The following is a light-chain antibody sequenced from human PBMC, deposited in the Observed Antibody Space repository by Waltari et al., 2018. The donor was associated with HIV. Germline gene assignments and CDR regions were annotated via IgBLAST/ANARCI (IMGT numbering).Light chain of an antibody. CDR3: SSYAGSKNRVV. CDR1: SSEIGSYDY. Sequence: QSALTQSPSASGSPGQAVTISCTGTSSEIGSYDYVSWYQQHPGKAPKLIIYDVYKRHSGVPDRFSGSKSGNTASLTVSGLQTEDEATYYCSSYAGSKNRVVFGGGTFLTVL. J-gene: IGLJ2*01. CDR2: DVY. V-gene: IGLV2-8*01.